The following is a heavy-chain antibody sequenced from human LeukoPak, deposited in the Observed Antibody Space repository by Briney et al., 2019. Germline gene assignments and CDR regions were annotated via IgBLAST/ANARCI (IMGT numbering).Heavy chain of an antibody. D-gene: IGHD3-3*01. CDR3: AKVDLWSGYYTGIEY. CDR2: IRYDGSNK. CDR1: GLTFSNYG. Sequence: GRSLRLSCVVSGLTFSNYGMHWVRQAPGKGLEWVTFIRYDGSNKYYADSVKGRFTISRDNSKNTLYLQMNSLRAEETAVYYCAKVDLWSGYYTGIEYWGQGTLVTVSS. V-gene: IGHV3-30*02. J-gene: IGHJ4*02.